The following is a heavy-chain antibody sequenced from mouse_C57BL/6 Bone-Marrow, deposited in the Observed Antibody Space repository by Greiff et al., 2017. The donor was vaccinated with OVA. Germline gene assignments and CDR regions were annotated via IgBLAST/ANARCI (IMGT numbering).Heavy chain of an antibody. V-gene: IGHV1-66*01. D-gene: IGHD1-1*01. CDR2: IYPGSGNT. CDR1: GYSFTSYY. J-gene: IGHJ1*03. CDR3: ARFPNYGSSPNCDV. Sequence: QVQLQQSGPELVKPGASVKISCKASGYSFTSYYIHWVKQRPGQGLEWIGWIYPGSGNTKYNEKFKGKATLTAETSSSTAYMQLSSLTSEDSAGYYCARFPNYGSSPNCDVWGTGTTVTVSS.